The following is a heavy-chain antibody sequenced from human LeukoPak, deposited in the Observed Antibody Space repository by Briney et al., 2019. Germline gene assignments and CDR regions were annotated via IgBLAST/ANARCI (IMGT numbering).Heavy chain of an antibody. CDR2: IKEDGSDK. CDR3: ARDQIGDS. J-gene: IGHJ4*02. Sequence: PGGSLRLSCAASGFTFSNYWMSWVRQAPGKGLEWVANIKEDGSDKNYVDSVKGRFTISRDNAKNSLYLQMNSLRAEDTAVYYCARDQIGDSWGQGTLVTVSS. V-gene: IGHV3-7*05. CDR1: GFTFSNYW.